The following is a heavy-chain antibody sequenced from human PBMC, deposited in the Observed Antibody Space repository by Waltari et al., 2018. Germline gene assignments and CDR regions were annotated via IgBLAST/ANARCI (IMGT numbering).Heavy chain of an antibody. CDR1: GGSISSYY. V-gene: IGHV4-59*01. J-gene: IGHJ4*02. CDR2: IYYSGST. Sequence: QVQLQESGPGLVKPSETLSLTCTVSGGSISSYYCSWIRQPPGKGLEWIGYIYYSGSTNHNPSRKSRVTISVDTSKNQFSLKLSSVTAADTAVYYCAREAGPEYRRGGDYFDYWGQGTLVTVSS. CDR3: AREAGPEYRRGGDYFDY. D-gene: IGHD3-16*01.